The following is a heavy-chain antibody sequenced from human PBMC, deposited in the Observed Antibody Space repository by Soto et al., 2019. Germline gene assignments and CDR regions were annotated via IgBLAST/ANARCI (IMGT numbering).Heavy chain of an antibody. CDR2: VYYGGT. CDR1: GGSMSSNY. D-gene: IGHD4-4*01. V-gene: IGHV4-59*01. CDR3: VSYRGAFYFDN. J-gene: IGHJ4*02. Sequence: SETLSLTCTVSGGSMSSNYWSWIRQSPGKGLEWIGFVYYGGTNYNPSFESRVTMSVDTPKNQFSLELSSVTAADTAAYYCVSYRGAFYFDNWGQGALVTVSS.